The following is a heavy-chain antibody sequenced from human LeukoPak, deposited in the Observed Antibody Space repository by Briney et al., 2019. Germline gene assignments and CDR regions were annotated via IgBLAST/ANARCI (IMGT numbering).Heavy chain of an antibody. CDR1: GYTFTGYY. CDR3: AREAEQQLIRRYYYYYYMDV. D-gene: IGHD6-13*01. CDR2: INPNSGGT. Sequence: GASVKVSCKASGYTFTGYYMHWVRQAPGQGLEWMGWINPNSGGTNYAQKFQGRVTMTRDTSISTAYMELSRLRSDDTAVYYCAREAEQQLIRRYYYYYYMDVWGKGTTVTVSS. V-gene: IGHV1-2*02. J-gene: IGHJ6*03.